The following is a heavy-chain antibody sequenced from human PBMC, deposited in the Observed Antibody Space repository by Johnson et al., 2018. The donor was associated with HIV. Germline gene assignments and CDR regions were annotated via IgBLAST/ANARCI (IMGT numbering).Heavy chain of an antibody. CDR2: IKQDRREK. Sequence: VQLVESGGGVVQPGRSLRLSCAASGFTFSRYWMSWVRQAPGKGLEWVANIKQDRREKYYVDSVKGRFTISRDNAKNSLYTQMNSLRAEDTALYYWSKDLRSSSWPPGAFDIWGQGTMVTVSS. CDR1: GFTFSRYW. V-gene: IGHV3-7*05. J-gene: IGHJ3*02. CDR3: SKDLRSSSWPPGAFDI. D-gene: IGHD6-13*01.